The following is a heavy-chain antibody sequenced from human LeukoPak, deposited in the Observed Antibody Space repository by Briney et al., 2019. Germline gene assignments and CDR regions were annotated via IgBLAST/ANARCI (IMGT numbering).Heavy chain of an antibody. CDR1: GFTFSDYY. CDR2: ISSSGSTI. Sequence: PGGSLRLSCAASGFTFSDYYMSWIRQAPGKGLEWVSYISSSGSTIYYADSVKGRFTISRDNAKNSLYPQMNSLRAEDTAVYYCASSSGSYWDDAFDIWGQGTMVTVSS. V-gene: IGHV3-11*01. D-gene: IGHD1-26*01. CDR3: ASSSGSYWDDAFDI. J-gene: IGHJ3*02.